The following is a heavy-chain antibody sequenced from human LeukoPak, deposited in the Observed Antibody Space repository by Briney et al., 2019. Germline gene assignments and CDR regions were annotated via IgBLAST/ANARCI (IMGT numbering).Heavy chain of an antibody. CDR1: GFTFSSYA. CDR3: AKTDSSGWTYYFDY. CDR2: ISGSGGST. D-gene: IGHD6-19*01. J-gene: IGHJ4*02. V-gene: IGHV3-23*01. Sequence: GGSLRLSCAASGFTFSSYAMSWVRQAPGKGLEWVSAISGSGGSTYYADSVKGRFTISRDNSKKTLYLQMNSLRADDTAVYYCAKTDSSGWTYYFDYWGQGTLVTVSS.